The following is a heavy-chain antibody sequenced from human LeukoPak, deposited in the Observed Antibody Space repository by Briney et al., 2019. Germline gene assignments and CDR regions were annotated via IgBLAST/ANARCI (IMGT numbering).Heavy chain of an antibody. CDR3: ARGGIRFIDY. CDR2: INSDGSST. V-gene: IGHV3-74*01. D-gene: IGHD3-10*01. J-gene: IGHJ4*02. CDR1: GFTFSTYA. Sequence: GGSLRLSCAASGFTFSTYAMNWVRQAPGKGLVWVSRINSDGSSTNYADSVKGRFTISRDNAKNTLYLQMNSLRAEDTAVYYCARGGIRFIDYWGQGTLVTVSS.